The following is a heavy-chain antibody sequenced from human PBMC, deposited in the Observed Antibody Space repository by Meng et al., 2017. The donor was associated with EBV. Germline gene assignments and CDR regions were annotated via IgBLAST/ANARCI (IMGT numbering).Heavy chain of an antibody. CDR3: ARAEIAAAGRLDY. CDR1: GGPFSSYA. J-gene: IGHJ4*02. CDR2: IIPIFGTA. Sequence: VESGAGGKKPWSSVKVSCKASGGPFSSYAISWVRQAPGQGLEWMGGIIPIFGTANYAQKFQGRVTITADESTSTAYMELSSLRSEDTAVYYCARAEIAAAGRLDYWGQGTLVTVSS. D-gene: IGHD6-13*01. V-gene: IGHV1-69*01.